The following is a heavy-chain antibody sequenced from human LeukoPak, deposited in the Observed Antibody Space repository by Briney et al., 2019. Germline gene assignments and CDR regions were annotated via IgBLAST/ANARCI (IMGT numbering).Heavy chain of an antibody. CDR3: ASGPRGQQLADAFDI. CDR2: IKPDGSDK. J-gene: IGHJ3*02. CDR1: GFTFSNYW. V-gene: IGHV3-7*01. D-gene: IGHD6-13*01. Sequence: GGSLRLSCAASGFTFSNYWMSWVRQAPGKGLEWVANIKPDGSDKYYVDPVKGRFTISRDNAKNSLYLQMNSLRAEDTAVYYCASGPRGQQLADAFDIWGQGTMVTVSS.